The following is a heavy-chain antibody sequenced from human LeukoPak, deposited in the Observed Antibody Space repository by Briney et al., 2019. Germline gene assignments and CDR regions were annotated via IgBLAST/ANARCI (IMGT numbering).Heavy chain of an antibody. J-gene: IGHJ4*02. CDR1: SGSISSSTW. CDR2: INHSGST. Sequence: SGTLSLTCAVSSGSISSSTWWSWVRQPPGKGLEWIGEINHSGSTHYTPSLKSRVTISVDTSDNKFSLKMISVPAAAAAVYYCALGYNDIWELWGRGTLVTVSS. CDR3: ALGYNDIWEL. V-gene: IGHV4-4*02. D-gene: IGHD3-22*01.